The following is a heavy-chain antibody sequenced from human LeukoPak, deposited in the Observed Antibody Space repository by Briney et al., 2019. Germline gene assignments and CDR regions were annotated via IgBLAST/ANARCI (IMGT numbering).Heavy chain of an antibody. CDR2: IYYSGST. D-gene: IGHD5-12*01. CDR1: GGSFSGYY. CDR3: ARDRRGYVSWEFDY. V-gene: IGHV4-59*01. J-gene: IGHJ4*02. Sequence: PSETLSLTCAVYGGSFSGYYWSWIRQPPGKGLEWIGYIYYSGSTNYNPSLKSRVTISVDTSKNQFSLKLSSVTAADTAVYYCARDRRGYVSWEFDYWGQGTLVTVSS.